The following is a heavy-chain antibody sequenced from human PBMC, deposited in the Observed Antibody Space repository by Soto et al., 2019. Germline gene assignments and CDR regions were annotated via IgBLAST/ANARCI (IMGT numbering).Heavy chain of an antibody. D-gene: IGHD5-18*01. Sequence: ASVKVSCKASGYTFTDYYIHWVRQSPGQGLEWMGWINPSSGTTNYAQMFQGRVTMTRGTSISTAYMELSRLTSDDTAVYYCARVAMIISAGPFETWGQGTVVTGSS. CDR1: GYTFTDYY. V-gene: IGHV1-2*02. CDR2: INPSSGTT. CDR3: ARVAMIISAGPFET. J-gene: IGHJ3*02.